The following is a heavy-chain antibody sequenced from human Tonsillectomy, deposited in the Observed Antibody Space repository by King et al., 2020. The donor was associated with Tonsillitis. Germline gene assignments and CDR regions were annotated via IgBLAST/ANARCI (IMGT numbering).Heavy chain of an antibody. CDR2: MNPNSGNT. V-gene: IGHV1-8*02. J-gene: IGHJ4*02. CDR3: ATIAAAVDY. Sequence: VQLVESGAEVKKPGASVTVSCKASGYTFTNYDIHWVRQATGQGLEWMGWMNPNSGNTDYAQKFQGRVTMTRNTSISTAYMDLSSLRSEDTAVYYCATIAAAVDYWGQGTLVTVSS. D-gene: IGHD6-13*01. CDR1: GYTFTNYD.